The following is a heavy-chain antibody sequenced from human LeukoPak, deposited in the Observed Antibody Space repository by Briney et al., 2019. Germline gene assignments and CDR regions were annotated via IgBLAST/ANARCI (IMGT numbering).Heavy chain of an antibody. J-gene: IGHJ4*02. D-gene: IGHD3-16*01. Sequence: PGGSLRLSCGASGFTFSTYAMSWVRQGPLKGLEWVSAIGGSGGSTDYADSVKGRFIISRDNSKNAVYLQMNSLRAEDTAVYYCAKDSGSSAYLPLNYWGQGTLVTVSS. CDR1: GFTFSTYA. V-gene: IGHV3-23*01. CDR2: IGGSGGST. CDR3: AKDSGSSAYLPLNY.